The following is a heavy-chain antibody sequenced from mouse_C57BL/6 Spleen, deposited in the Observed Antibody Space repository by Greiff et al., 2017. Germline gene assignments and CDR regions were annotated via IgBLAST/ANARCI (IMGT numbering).Heavy chain of an antibody. CDR3: ARKSYDYGSSYWYFDV. D-gene: IGHD1-1*01. CDR1: GYAFSSSW. Sequence: VQLQQSGPELVKPGASVKISCKASGYAFSSSWMNWVKQRPGKGLEWIGRIYPGDGDTNYNGKFKGKATLTADKSSSTAYMQLSSLTSEDSAVYFCARKSYDYGSSYWYFDVWGTGTTVTVSS. J-gene: IGHJ1*03. CDR2: IYPGDGDT. V-gene: IGHV1-82*01.